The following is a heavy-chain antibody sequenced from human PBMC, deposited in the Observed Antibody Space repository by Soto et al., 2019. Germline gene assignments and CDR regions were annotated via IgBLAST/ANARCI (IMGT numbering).Heavy chain of an antibody. V-gene: IGHV4-30-4*01. CDR3: ARFSSSTDYNWFDP. CDR2: INYSGST. D-gene: IGHD6-13*01. Sequence: PLETLSHTCTVSGGSIRSGDYYWRWIRQPPGKGLEWIGYINYSGSTNYNPSLKSRVTISVDTSKNQFSLKLSSVTAADTVVYYCARFSSSTDYNWFDPWGQGTLVTVSS. CDR1: GGSIRSGDYY. J-gene: IGHJ5*02.